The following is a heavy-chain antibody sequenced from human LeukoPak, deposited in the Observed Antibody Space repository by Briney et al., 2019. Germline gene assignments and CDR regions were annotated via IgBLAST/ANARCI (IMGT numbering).Heavy chain of an antibody. CDR1: GGSISSYY. Sequence: SETLSLTCTVSGGSISSYYWSWIRQPPGKGLEWIGYIYYSGSTNYNPSLKSRVTISVDTSKNQFSLKLSSVTAADTAVYYCARAIQLWTQGSYYYYGMDVWGQGTTVTVSS. D-gene: IGHD5-18*01. CDR2: IYYSGST. J-gene: IGHJ6*02. V-gene: IGHV4-59*01. CDR3: ARAIQLWTQGSYYYYGMDV.